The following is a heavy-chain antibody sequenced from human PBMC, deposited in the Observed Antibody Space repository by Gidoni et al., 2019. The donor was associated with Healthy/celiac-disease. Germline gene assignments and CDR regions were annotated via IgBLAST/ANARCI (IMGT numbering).Heavy chain of an antibody. Sequence: QVQLVESGGGLVKPGGSLRLSCAASGFTFSDYYMSWIRQAPGKGLEWVSYISSSGSTIYYADSVKGRFTISRDNAKNSLYLQMNSLRAEDTAVYYCARDQGYEDCSSTSCQYYYYGMDVWGQGTTVTVSS. CDR2: ISSSGSTI. D-gene: IGHD2-2*01. CDR1: GFTFSDYY. CDR3: ARDQGYEDCSSTSCQYYYYGMDV. J-gene: IGHJ6*02. V-gene: IGHV3-11*01.